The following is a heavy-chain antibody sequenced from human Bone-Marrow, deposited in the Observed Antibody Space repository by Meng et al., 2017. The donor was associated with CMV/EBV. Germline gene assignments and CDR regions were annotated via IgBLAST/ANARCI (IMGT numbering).Heavy chain of an antibody. D-gene: IGHD1-26*01. Sequence: GESLKISCAASGFTFNNHWMHWVRQAPGKGLVWVSRINTDGNSLSHADSVKGRFTISRDNAKNTVYLQMNSLRDEDTAVYYCVRIMVGATGGDYWGLVALVTASS. CDR1: GFTFNNHW. CDR3: VRIMVGATGGDY. V-gene: IGHV3-74*01. CDR2: INTDGNSL. J-gene: IGHJ4*02.